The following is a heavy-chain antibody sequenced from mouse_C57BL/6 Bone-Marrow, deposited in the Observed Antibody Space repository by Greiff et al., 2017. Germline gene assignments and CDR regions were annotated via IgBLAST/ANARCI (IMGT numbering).Heavy chain of an antibody. D-gene: IGHD2-4*01. V-gene: IGHV5-17*01. Sequence: EVMLVESGGGLVKPGGSLKLSCAASGFTFSDCGMHWVRQAPEKGLEWVAYISSGSSTIYYADTVKGRFTISRDNAKNTLFLPMTSLRSEDTAMYYLSMNGYDYDSSTWFAYWGQGTLVTVSA. CDR2: ISSGSSTI. CDR3: SMNGYDYDSSTWFAY. CDR1: GFTFSDCG. J-gene: IGHJ3*01.